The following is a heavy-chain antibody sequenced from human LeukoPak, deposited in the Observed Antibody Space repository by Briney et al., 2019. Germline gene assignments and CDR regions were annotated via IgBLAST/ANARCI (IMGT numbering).Heavy chain of an antibody. Sequence: GGSLRLSCAASGFSFSNYAMSWVRQAPGKGLEWVSVIGGSGGWIHYTDSVKGRFTISRDNSNGILYLQMNSLRAEDTAVYFCAKDPTGYSSKWGQGTLVTVSS. D-gene: IGHD6-19*01. J-gene: IGHJ4*02. CDR2: IGGSGGWI. CDR1: GFSFSNYA. V-gene: IGHV3-23*01. CDR3: AKDPTGYSSK.